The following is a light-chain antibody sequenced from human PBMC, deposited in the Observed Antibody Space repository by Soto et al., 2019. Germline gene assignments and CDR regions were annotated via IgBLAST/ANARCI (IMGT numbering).Light chain of an antibody. CDR2: DAS. CDR1: QSIRNF. Sequence: EIVLTQSPGTLSLSPGERATLSCRASQSIRNFLAWYQQKPGQAPRLLIYDASNRASGIPPRFSGSGSGTDFTLTISRLEPEDFAVYYCQHYVTSPLTFGGGTKV. CDR3: QHYVTSPLT. J-gene: IGKJ4*01. V-gene: IGKV3-20*01.